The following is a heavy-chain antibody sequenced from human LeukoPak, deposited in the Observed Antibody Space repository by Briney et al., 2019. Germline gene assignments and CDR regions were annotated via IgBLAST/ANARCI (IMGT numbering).Heavy chain of an antibody. CDR2: INPNSGGT. CDR1: GYTFTGYY. D-gene: IGHD1-26*01. J-gene: IGHJ4*02. V-gene: IGHV1-2*02. CDR3: ARSHSGASPFDY. Sequence: ASVKVSCKASGYTFTGYYMHWVRQAPGQGLEWMGWINPNSGGTNYAQKFQGRVTMTRDTSISTAYMELSRLRSDDTAVYYCARSHSGASPFDYWGQGTLVTVSS.